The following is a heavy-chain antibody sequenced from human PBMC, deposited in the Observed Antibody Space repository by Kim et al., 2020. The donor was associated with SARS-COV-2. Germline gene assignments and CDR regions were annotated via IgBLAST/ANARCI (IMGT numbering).Heavy chain of an antibody. J-gene: IGHJ4*02. CDR3: AKGIGYCNRVSYYIYFEY. D-gene: IGHD2-2*01. V-gene: IGHV3-23*01. Sequence: GKGRFTISRDNSKNTLYLQRNSLRAEDTAQYYCAKGIGYCNRVSYYIYFEYWGQGTLVSVSS.